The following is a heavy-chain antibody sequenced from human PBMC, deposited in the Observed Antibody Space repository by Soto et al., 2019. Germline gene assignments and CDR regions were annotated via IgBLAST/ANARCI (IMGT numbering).Heavy chain of an antibody. D-gene: IGHD5-12*01. CDR3: AKGATPHYGMDV. CDR1: GFTFSSYG. V-gene: IGHV3-30*18. Sequence: QVQLVESGGGVVQPGRSLRLSCAASGFTFSSYGMHWVRQAPGKGLEWVAVISYDGSHKYYADSVKGRFTISRDNSKNTLNLHMNSLRAEDTAVYYCAKGATPHYGMDVWGRGATVTVSS. J-gene: IGHJ6*01. CDR2: ISYDGSHK.